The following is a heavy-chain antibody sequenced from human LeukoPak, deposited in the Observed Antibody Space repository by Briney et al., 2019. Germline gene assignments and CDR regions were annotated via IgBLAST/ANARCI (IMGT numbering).Heavy chain of an antibody. CDR1: GGTFSSYA. CDR3: ARAANYGDAAFDY. V-gene: IGHV1-69*04. D-gene: IGHD4-17*01. Sequence: SVKVSCKASGGTFSSYAISWVRQAPGQGLEWMGRIIPILGIANYAQKFQGRVTITADKSTSTAYMELSSLRSEDTAVYYCARAANYGDAAFDYWGQGTLVTVSS. CDR2: IIPILGIA. J-gene: IGHJ4*02.